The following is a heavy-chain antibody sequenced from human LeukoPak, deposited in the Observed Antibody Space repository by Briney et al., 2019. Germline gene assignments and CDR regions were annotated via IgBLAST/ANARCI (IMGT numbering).Heavy chain of an antibody. CDR1: GGSISSYY. CDR2: IYYSGST. Sequence: KTSETLSLTCTVSGGSISSYYWSWIRQPPGKGLEWIGYIYYSGSTNYNPSLKSRVTISVDTSKNQFSLKLSSVTAADTAVYYCARLPTRDSSGWYYFDYWGQGTLVTVSS. J-gene: IGHJ4*02. CDR3: ARLPTRDSSGWYYFDY. D-gene: IGHD6-19*01. V-gene: IGHV4-59*08.